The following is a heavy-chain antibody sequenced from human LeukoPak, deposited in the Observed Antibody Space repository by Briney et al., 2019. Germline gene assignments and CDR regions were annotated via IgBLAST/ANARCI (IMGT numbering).Heavy chain of an antibody. CDR3: AKSNRAGFDP. Sequence: GGSLRLSCAASGFTFSSYGMHWVRQAPGKGLEWVAIISYDRTNKYYADSVKGRFTISRDDSKNTLYLQMNNLRAEDTAVYYCAKSNRAGFDPWGQGTLVTVSS. J-gene: IGHJ5*02. CDR1: GFTFSSYG. V-gene: IGHV3-30*18. CDR2: ISYDRTNK. D-gene: IGHD2/OR15-2a*01.